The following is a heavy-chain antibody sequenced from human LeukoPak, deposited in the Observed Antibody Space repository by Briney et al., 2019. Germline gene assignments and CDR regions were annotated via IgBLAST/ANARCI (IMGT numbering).Heavy chain of an antibody. D-gene: IGHD1-26*01. CDR2: ISGSGGST. Sequence: GGSLRLSCAASGFTSSSYAMSWVRQATGKGLEWVSAISGSGGSTYYADSVKGRFTISRDNSKNTLYLQMNSLRAEDTAVYHCAKDLNPREAGATIDYWGQGTLVTVSS. CDR1: GFTSSSYA. J-gene: IGHJ4*02. CDR3: AKDLNPREAGATIDY. V-gene: IGHV3-23*01.